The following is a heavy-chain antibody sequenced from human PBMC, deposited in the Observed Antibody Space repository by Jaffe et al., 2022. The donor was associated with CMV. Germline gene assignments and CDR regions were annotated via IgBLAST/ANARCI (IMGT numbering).Heavy chain of an antibody. CDR3: TTALSSGWYLQYDY. Sequence: EVQLVESGGGLVKPGGSLRLSCAASGFTFSNAWMSWVRQAPGKGLEWVGRIKSKTDGGTTDYAAPVKGRFTISRDDSKNTLYLQMNSLKTEDTAVYYCTTALSSGWYLQYDYWGQGTLVTVSS. CDR2: IKSKTDGGTT. J-gene: IGHJ4*02. V-gene: IGHV3-15*01. D-gene: IGHD6-19*01. CDR1: GFTFSNAW.